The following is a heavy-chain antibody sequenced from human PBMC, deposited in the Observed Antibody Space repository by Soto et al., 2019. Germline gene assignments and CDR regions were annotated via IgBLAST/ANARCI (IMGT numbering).Heavy chain of an antibody. V-gene: IGHV4-59*01. D-gene: IGHD2-21*01. CDR1: GGSISSYY. J-gene: IGHJ2*01. Sequence: QVQLQESGPGLVKPSETLSLTCTVSGGSISSYYWSWIRQPPGKGLEWIGYIYYSGSTNYNPSLKSRVTISLDTSKNQSSLKLSSVSAALTAVYYCAWLLTFLWYFDLWGRGTLVTVSS. CDR2: IYYSGST. CDR3: AWLLTFLWYFDL.